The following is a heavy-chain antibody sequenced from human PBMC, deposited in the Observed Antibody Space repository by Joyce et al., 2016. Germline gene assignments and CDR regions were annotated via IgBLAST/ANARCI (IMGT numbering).Heavy chain of an antibody. Sequence: QVQLQESGPGLVKPSETLSLTCTVSGASVSSGNYYWSWVRQAPVKGLEWIGNIYFSGCTNYNPFLKSRVTISVDTSKNQFSLKLTSVTAADTAVYYCATGGGWLVDTWGQGTLVTVST. J-gene: IGHJ5*02. V-gene: IGHV4-61*01. CDR1: GASVSSGNYY. D-gene: IGHD5-24*01. CDR2: IYFSGCT. CDR3: ATGGGWLVDT.